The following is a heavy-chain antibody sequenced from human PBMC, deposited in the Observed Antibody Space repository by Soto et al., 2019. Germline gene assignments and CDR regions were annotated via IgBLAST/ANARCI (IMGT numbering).Heavy chain of an antibody. Sequence: SVKVSCQASGGTFSNYAISWVRQAPGQGLEWMGGIIPIFGTANYAQKFQGRVTITADESTSTAYMELSSLRSEDTAVYYCARDNGRFLEGYGMDVWGQGTTVTVSS. D-gene: IGHD3-3*01. CDR3: ARDNGRFLEGYGMDV. V-gene: IGHV1-69*13. J-gene: IGHJ6*02. CDR1: GGTFSNYA. CDR2: IIPIFGTA.